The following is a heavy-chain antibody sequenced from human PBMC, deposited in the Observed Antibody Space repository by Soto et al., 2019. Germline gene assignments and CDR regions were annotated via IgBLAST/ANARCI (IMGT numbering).Heavy chain of an antibody. CDR1: GGSISSGNYY. D-gene: IGHD5-18*01. CDR3: ARHGAIYSNSWYDFDY. J-gene: IGHJ4*02. V-gene: IGHV4-30-4*01. CDR2: ISYSGTT. Sequence: SETLSLTCTVSGGSISSGNYYWSWIRQPPGKGLEWIGFISYSGTTHYSASLRSRVSISVDTSKNQFSLKLTSVTAADTAVYYCARHGAIYSNSWYDFDYWGQGTLVTVSS.